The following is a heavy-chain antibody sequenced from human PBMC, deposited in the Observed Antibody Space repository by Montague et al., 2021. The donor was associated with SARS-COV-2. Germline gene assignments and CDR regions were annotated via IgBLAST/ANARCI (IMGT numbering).Heavy chain of an antibody. J-gene: IGHJ6*02. Sequence: CAISGDSVSNNRVAWTWFRQSPSRGLEWLGRTYYRSNWYNDYATXVKCRITVNPDTSKNQFSPQLNSVTPDDTAVYYCARGHRAHDMDVWGHGTAVTVSS. CDR2: TYYRSNWYN. CDR3: ARGHRAHDMDV. CDR1: GDSVSNNRVA. V-gene: IGHV6-1*01.